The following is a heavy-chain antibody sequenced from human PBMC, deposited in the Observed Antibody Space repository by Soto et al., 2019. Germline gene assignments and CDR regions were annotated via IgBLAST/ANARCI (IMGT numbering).Heavy chain of an antibody. D-gene: IGHD2-2*01. J-gene: IGHJ4*02. CDR3: ARAGDDCSAAKCYVIDY. V-gene: IGHV1-3*04. Sequence: QVQLVQSGAEVKKPGASVKVSCKASGYTFTNYAMHWVRQAPGQRLEWMGWINTGKGNTKYSQKFQGRVTITSDTSASTACMDLSSLRSEDTAMYYCARAGDDCSAAKCYVIDYWGQGTLVTVSS. CDR1: GYTFTNYA. CDR2: INTGKGNT.